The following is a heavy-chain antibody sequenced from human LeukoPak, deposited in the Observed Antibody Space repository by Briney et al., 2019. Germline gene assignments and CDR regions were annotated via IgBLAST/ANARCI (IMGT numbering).Heavy chain of an antibody. D-gene: IGHD2-15*01. Sequence: GGSLRLSCAASGFTVSSNYMTWVRQSPGKGLEWVANLKQDGSEKYYGDSVTGRFTISRDNAENSLFLQMNSLRADDTGVYYCARAREAPANVFPDHWGQGVVVTVSS. CDR1: GFTVSSNY. V-gene: IGHV3-7*01. J-gene: IGHJ4*02. CDR2: LKQDGSEK. CDR3: ARAREAPANVFPDH.